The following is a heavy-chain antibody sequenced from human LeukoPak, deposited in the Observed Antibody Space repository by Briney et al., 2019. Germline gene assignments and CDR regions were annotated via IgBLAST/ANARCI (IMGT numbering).Heavy chain of an antibody. V-gene: IGHV3-30-3*01. D-gene: IGHD1-7*01. J-gene: IGHJ4*02. CDR3: AREGGTTSIDY. Sequence: SGGSLRLSCAASGFTLSSYAMHWVRQAPGKGLEWVAVISYDGSNKYYADSVKGRFTISRDNSKNTLYLQMNSLRAEDTAVYYCAREGGTTSIDYWGQGTLVTVSS. CDR2: ISYDGSNK. CDR1: GFTLSSYA.